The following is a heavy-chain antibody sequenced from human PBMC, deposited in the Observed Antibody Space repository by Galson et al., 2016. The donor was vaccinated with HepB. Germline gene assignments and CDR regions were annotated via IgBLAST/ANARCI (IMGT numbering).Heavy chain of an antibody. CDR3: ARQNFVGGAHARWAYQFDH. V-gene: IGHV3-48*02. J-gene: IGHJ4*02. D-gene: IGHD2-2*01. Sequence: SLRLSCAASGFTFSKYDMNWVRQAPGKGLEWVSYITGGGSTIYYADPVKGRFTISRDNAKNSLYLQMNSLRDEDTAVYYCARQNFVGGAHARWAYQFDHWGQGTLVTVSS. CDR2: ITGGGSTI. CDR1: GFTFSKYD.